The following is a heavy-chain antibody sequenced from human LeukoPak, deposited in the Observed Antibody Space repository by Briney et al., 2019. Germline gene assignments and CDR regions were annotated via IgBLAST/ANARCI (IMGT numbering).Heavy chain of an antibody. D-gene: IGHD3-10*01. V-gene: IGHV3-30*18. CDR3: AKDYAMVQGVMRLLDP. J-gene: IGHJ5*02. CDR1: GLTFSSYG. Sequence: GRSLRLSCAASGLTFSSYGMHWVRQAPGKGLEWVAVISYDGSNKYYADSVKGRFTISRDNSKNTLYLQMNSLRAEDTAVYYCAKDYAMVQGVMRLLDPWGQGTLVTVSS. CDR2: ISYDGSNK.